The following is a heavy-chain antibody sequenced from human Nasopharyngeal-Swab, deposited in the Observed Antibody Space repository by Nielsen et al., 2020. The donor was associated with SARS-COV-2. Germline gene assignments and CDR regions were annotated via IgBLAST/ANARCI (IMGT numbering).Heavy chain of an antibody. CDR1: GFTFSSST. J-gene: IGHJ4*02. CDR3: ARPTSVAQRAQAY. V-gene: IGHV3-48*02. D-gene: IGHD4-23*01. Sequence: GGSLRLSCVASGFTFSSSTMNWVRRAPGRGLEWIAYINSSSSSIYYAESVKGRFTISRDNAGNTLFLQMNSLRDEGTAVYYCARPTSVAQRAQAYWGQGTLVTVSS. CDR2: INSSSSSI.